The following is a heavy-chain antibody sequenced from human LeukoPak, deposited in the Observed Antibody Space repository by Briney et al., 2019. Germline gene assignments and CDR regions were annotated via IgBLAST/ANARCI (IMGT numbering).Heavy chain of an antibody. CDR2: VYYSGST. CDR3: VREGGFYFDY. CDR1: GGSISNYY. D-gene: IGHD2-15*01. Sequence: PSETLSLTCTVSGGSISNYYWSWVRQSPGKGVEWIGNVYYSGSTNYNSSLKSRVTISVDTSKNQFSLRLNSVTAADAAVYYCVREGGFYFDYWGQGTLVTVSS. J-gene: IGHJ4*02. V-gene: IGHV4-59*01.